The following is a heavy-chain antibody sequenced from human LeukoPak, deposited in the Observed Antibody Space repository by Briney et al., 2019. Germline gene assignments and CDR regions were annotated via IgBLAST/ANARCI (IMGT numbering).Heavy chain of an antibody. CDR2: INPNTGGT. CDR3: ARDIRSLTYYFDY. CDR1: GYTFTDYY. Sequence: ASVKASCKASGYTFTDYYMHWVRQAPGQGLEWMGWINPNTGGTNYAQNFQARVTMTRDTSINTAYMELSSLRSDDTAVYYCARDIRSLTYYFDYWGQGTLVTVSS. D-gene: IGHD3-16*01. J-gene: IGHJ4*02. V-gene: IGHV1-2*02.